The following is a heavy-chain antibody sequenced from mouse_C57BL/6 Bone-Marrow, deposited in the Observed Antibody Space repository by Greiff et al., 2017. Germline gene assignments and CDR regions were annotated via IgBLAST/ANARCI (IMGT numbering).Heavy chain of an antibody. CDR3: ARDLIITTVVATDY. CDR1: GYTFTSYW. V-gene: IGHV1-69*01. CDR2: IDPSDSYT. J-gene: IGHJ2*01. Sequence: QVHVKQPGAELVMPGASVKLSCKASGYTFTSYWMHWVKQRPGQGLEWIGEIDPSDSYTNYNQKFKGKSTLTVDKSSSTAYMQLSSLTSEDSAVYYCARDLIITTVVATDYWGQGTTLTVSS. D-gene: IGHD1-1*01.